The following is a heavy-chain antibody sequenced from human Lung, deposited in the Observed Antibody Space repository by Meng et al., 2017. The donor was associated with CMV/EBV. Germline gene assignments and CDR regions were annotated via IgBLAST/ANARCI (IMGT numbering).Heavy chain of an antibody. CDR2: IYHSGGT. D-gene: IGHD6-19*01. CDR1: GGSLSISTW. V-gene: IGHV4-4*02. J-gene: IGHJ4*02. Sequence: QLQVSGPGLVKPSGVLSLTCAVSGGSLSISTWWSWVRQPPGKGLEWIGEIYHSGGTNYNPSLRGRVTISLDKSKNQFSLTLRSVTAADTAVYYCARDPYATGWAGWGQGTLVTVSS. CDR3: ARDPYATGWAG.